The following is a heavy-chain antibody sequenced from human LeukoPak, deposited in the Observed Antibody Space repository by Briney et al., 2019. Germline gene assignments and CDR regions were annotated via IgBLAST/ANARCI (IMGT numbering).Heavy chain of an antibody. Sequence: PSETLSLTCAVSGYSISSGYYWGWIRQPPGKGLEWIGSIYHSGSTYYNPSLKSRVTISVDTSKNQFSLKLSSVTAADTAVYYCARPVDAFDIWGQGTMATVSS. V-gene: IGHV4-38-2*01. J-gene: IGHJ3*02. CDR2: IYHSGST. CDR3: ARPVDAFDI. CDR1: GYSISSGYY.